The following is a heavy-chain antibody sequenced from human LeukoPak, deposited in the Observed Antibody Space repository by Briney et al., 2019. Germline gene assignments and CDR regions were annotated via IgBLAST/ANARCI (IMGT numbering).Heavy chain of an antibody. J-gene: IGHJ4*02. Sequence: SETLSLTCTVSGGSISSYYWSWIRQPPGKGLEWIGYIYYSGSTNYNPSLKSRVTISVDTSKNQFSLKLSSVTAADTAVYYCARGPHWDPHFDYWGQGTLVTVSS. D-gene: IGHD7-27*01. V-gene: IGHV4-59*01. CDR3: ARGPHWDPHFDY. CDR1: GGSISSYY. CDR2: IYYSGST.